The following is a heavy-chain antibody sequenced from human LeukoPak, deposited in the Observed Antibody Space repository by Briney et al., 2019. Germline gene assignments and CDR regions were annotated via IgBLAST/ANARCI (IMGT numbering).Heavy chain of an antibody. CDR1: GYSFTNYW. D-gene: IGHD6-19*01. V-gene: IGHV5-51*01. CDR3: ASSYSSGWFFDY. Sequence: PGESLKISCKGSGYSFTNYWIGWVRQMPGKGLEWMGIIYPADSNTRYSPSFQGQVTISADKSISTAYQQWSSLTASGTAMYYCASSYSSGWFFDYWGQGTLVTVSS. J-gene: IGHJ4*02. CDR2: IYPADSNT.